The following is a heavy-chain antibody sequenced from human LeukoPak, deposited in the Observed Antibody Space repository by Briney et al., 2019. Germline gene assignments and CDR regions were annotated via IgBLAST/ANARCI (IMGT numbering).Heavy chain of an antibody. V-gene: IGHV3-23*01. CDR3: AKDPDYYGSGSYYD. Sequence: PGGSLRLSCAASGFTFRNYGMNWVRQAPGKGLEWVSLMSGSGARTYYADSVKGRFTISRDNSKNTLYLHMNSLRAEDTALYYCAKDPDYYGSGSYYDWGQGTLATVSS. CDR1: GFTFRNYG. D-gene: IGHD3-10*01. CDR2: MSGSGART. J-gene: IGHJ4*02.